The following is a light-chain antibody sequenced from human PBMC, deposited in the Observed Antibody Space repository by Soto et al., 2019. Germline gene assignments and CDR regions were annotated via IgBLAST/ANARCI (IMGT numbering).Light chain of an antibody. CDR3: YEDSACLLIR. J-gene: IGKJ5*01. CDR1: QSVSSPY. Sequence: TMASLPGDRVTLSCRASQSVSSPYLAWSRRKPGQAPRLCICGPSTRPIGIPARFSGTGSETEFTLTISFLYPADVGIRYSYEDSACLLIRFCHGTRPAIK. V-gene: IGKV3D-7*01. CDR2: GPS.